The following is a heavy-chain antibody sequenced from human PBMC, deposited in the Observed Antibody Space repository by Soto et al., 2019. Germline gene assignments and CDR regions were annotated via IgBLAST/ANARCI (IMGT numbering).Heavy chain of an antibody. V-gene: IGHV3-23*01. CDR1: GFTFSSYA. D-gene: IGHD2-2*01. CDR3: ANRGWGGYCSSTSCSLITMVRGVSAPFDY. CDR2: ISGSGGST. J-gene: IGHJ4*02. Sequence: PGGSLRLSSAASGFTFSSYAMSWVRQSPGKGLEWVSAISGSGGSTYYADSVKGRFTISRDNSKNTLYLQMNSLRAEDTAVYYCANRGWGGYCSSTSCSLITMVRGVSAPFDYWGQGTLVTVSS.